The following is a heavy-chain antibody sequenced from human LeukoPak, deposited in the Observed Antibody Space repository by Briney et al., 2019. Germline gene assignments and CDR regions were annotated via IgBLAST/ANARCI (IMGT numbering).Heavy chain of an antibody. J-gene: IGHJ4*02. CDR1: GFTFSSYG. CDR3: ARKDGSGSYYYFDY. Sequence: PGRSLRLSCAASGFTFSSYGMHWVRQAPGKGLEWVAVIWNDASHGNYVDSVKGRFTISRDNAKNSLYLQMNSLRAEDTAVYYCARKDGSGSYYYFDYWGQGTLVTVSS. CDR2: IWNDASHG. V-gene: IGHV3-33*01. D-gene: IGHD3-10*01.